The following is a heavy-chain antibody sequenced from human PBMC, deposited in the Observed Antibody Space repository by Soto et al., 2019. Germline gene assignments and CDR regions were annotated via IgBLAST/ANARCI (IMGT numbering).Heavy chain of an antibody. Sequence: EVQLLESGGGLVQPGGSLRLSCAASGFTFSSYAMSWVRQAPGKGLEWVAAISGSGGSTYYADSVKGRFTISRDNSKNTLYLQMNSLRAEDTAVYYCAKDHLVYYYDSSGYQDHSNWGQGTLVTVSS. D-gene: IGHD3-22*01. CDR3: AKDHLVYYYDSSGYQDHSN. CDR2: ISGSGGST. CDR1: GFTFSSYA. J-gene: IGHJ4*02. V-gene: IGHV3-23*01.